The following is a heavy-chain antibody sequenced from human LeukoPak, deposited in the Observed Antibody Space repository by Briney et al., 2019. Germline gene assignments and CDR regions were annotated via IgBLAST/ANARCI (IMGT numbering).Heavy chain of an antibody. D-gene: IGHD3-3*01. J-gene: IGHJ3*02. Sequence: ASVKVSCKASGYTFTSYYMHWVRQAPGQGLEWMGWINPNSGGTNYAQKFQGRVTMTRDTSISTAYMELSRLRSVDTAVYYCARVFGVVTDDAFDIWGQGAMVTVSS. CDR2: INPNSGGT. CDR3: ARVFGVVTDDAFDI. V-gene: IGHV1-2*02. CDR1: GYTFTSYY.